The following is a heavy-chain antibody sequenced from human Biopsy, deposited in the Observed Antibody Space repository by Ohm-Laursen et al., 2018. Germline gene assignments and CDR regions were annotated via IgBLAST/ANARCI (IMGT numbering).Heavy chain of an antibody. CDR1: GYTFPSYG. CDR3: ARDRWPHVTLLGLVVFDF. V-gene: IGHV1-18*01. CDR2: ISPYNGDT. J-gene: IGHJ4*02. D-gene: IGHD3-3*01. Sequence: ASVKVSCKASGYTFPSYGISWVRQAPGQGLEWMGWISPYNGDTEYAQKLQGRVTMTTDTSTSTAYMDLRSLRSDDTAVYYCARDRWPHVTLLGLVVFDFWGQGTLVIVSS.